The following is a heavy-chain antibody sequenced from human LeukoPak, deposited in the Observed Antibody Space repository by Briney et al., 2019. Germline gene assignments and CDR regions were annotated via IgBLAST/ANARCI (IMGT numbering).Heavy chain of an antibody. V-gene: IGHV3-21*01. D-gene: IGHD3-22*01. Sequence: GGSLRLSCAASGFTFNNYIMNWVRQAPGKGLEWVSSISSSSSDYIYYADSVKGRFTISRDNAKNTLYLQMNSLRAEDTAVYYCAREKGTMIADWGQGTLVTVSS. CDR1: GFTFNNYI. CDR2: ISSSSSDYI. J-gene: IGHJ4*02. CDR3: AREKGTMIAD.